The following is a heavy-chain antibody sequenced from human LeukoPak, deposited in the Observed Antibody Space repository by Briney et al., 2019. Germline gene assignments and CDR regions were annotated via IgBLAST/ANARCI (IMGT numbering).Heavy chain of an antibody. Sequence: GGSLRLSCSASGFIFDAYALHWVRQAPGKGLEWVAVISYDGIIKYYADSVKGRFAISRDNSKNTLYLQMNSLRADDTAVYYCAKPVVTSYYFDYWGQGTLVTVSS. V-gene: IGHV3-30-3*02. CDR1: GFIFDAYA. J-gene: IGHJ4*02. D-gene: IGHD3-22*01. CDR2: ISYDGIIK. CDR3: AKPVVTSYYFDY.